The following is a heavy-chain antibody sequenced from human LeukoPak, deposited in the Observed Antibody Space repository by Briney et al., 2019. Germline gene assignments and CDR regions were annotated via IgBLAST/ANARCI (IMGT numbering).Heavy chain of an antibody. V-gene: IGHV3-48*01. D-gene: IGHD3-22*01. J-gene: IGHJ3*02. Sequence: GSLRLSCAASGFTFSSYSMNWVRHAPGKGLEWVSYISSSSSTIYNADSVKGRFTISRDNSKNTLYLQMNSLRAEDTAVYYCAKVLQDYYDSSGSRRAFDSWGQGTMVTVSS. CDR3: AKVLQDYYDSSGSRRAFDS. CDR2: ISSSSSTI. CDR1: GFTFSSYS.